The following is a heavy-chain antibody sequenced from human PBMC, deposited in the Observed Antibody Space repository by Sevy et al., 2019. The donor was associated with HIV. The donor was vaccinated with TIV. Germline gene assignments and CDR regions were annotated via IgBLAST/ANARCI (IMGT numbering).Heavy chain of an antibody. J-gene: IGHJ4*02. D-gene: IGHD2-15*01. V-gene: IGHV3-33*01. CDR1: GFTFSSYG. CDR3: ARRGGAGGYCSGGSCPFFYYFDY. Sequence: GGSLRLSCAASGFTFSSYGMHWVRQAPGKGLEWVAVIWYDGSNKHYADSVKGRFTISRDNSKNTLYLQMNSLRAEDTAVYYCARRGGAGGYCSGGSCPFFYYFDYWGQGTLVTVSS. CDR2: IWYDGSNK.